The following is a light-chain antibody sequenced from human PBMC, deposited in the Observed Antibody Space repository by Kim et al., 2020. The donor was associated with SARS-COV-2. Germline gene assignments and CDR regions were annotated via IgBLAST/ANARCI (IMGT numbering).Light chain of an antibody. Sequence: EIVLTQSPATLSLSPGERATLSCRASQSVSSYLAWYQQKPGQAPRLLIYDASNRATGIPARFSGSGPGTDFTLTISSLEPEDFAVYYYQQRSNCPFGPGTKVDSK. CDR1: QSVSSY. CDR3: QQRSNCP. CDR2: DAS. J-gene: IGKJ3*01. V-gene: IGKV3D-11*02.